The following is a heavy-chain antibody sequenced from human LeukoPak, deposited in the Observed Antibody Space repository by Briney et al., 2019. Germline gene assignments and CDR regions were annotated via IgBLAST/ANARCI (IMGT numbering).Heavy chain of an antibody. CDR2: ISAYNGNT. CDR3: ARDGCSSTSCEIDY. Sequence: ASVKVSCQASGYTFTSYGISWVRPAPGQGLDWMGWISAYNGNTNYAQKLQGRVTMTTDTSTSTAYMELRSLRSDDTAVYYCARDGCSSTSCEIDYWGQGTLVTVSS. J-gene: IGHJ4*02. V-gene: IGHV1-18*01. D-gene: IGHD2-2*01. CDR1: GYTFTSYG.